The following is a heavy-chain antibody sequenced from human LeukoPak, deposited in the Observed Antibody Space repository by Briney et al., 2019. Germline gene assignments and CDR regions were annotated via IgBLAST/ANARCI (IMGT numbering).Heavy chain of an antibody. Sequence: GGSLRLSCAASGFTFSSYGMHWVRQAPGKGLEWAAVIWYDGSNKYYADSVKGRFTISRDNSKNTLYLQMNSLRAEDTAVYYCARQLEWGYYDILTGYYKGALDYWGQGTLVTVSS. D-gene: IGHD3-9*01. CDR3: ARQLEWGYYDILTGYYKGALDY. J-gene: IGHJ4*02. V-gene: IGHV3-33*01. CDR2: IWYDGSNK. CDR1: GFTFSSYG.